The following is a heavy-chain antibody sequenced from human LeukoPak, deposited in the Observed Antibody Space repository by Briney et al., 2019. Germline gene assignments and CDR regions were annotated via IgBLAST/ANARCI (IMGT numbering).Heavy chain of an antibody. V-gene: IGHV1-2*02. CDR3: ARVRGGRRGIVPAAIEY. D-gene: IGHD2-2*01. J-gene: IGHJ4*02. CDR2: INPNSGGT. CDR1: GYTFTSYG. Sequence: GASVKVSCKASGYTFTSYGISWVRQAPGQGLEWMGWINPNSGGTNYAQKFQGRVTMTRDTSISTAYMELSRLRSDDTAVYYCARVRGGRRGIVPAAIEYWGQGTLVTGSS.